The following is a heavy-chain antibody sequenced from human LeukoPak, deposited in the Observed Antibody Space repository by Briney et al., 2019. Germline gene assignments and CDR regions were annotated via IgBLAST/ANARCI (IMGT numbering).Heavy chain of an antibody. CDR2: IYHSGST. CDR3: AREEAIAVADSYNYYYMDV. D-gene: IGHD6-19*01. J-gene: IGHJ6*03. CDR1: GYSISSGYY. Sequence: SETLSLTCTVSGYSISSGYYWGWIRQPPGKGLEWIGSIYHSGSTYYNPSLKSRVTISVDTSKNQFSLKLSSVTAADTAVYYCAREEAIAVADSYNYYYMDVWGQGTLVTVSS. V-gene: IGHV4-38-2*02.